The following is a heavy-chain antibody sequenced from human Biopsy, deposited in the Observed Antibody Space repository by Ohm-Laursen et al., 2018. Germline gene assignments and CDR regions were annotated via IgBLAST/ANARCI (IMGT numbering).Heavy chain of an antibody. J-gene: IGHJ4*02. V-gene: IGHV4-59*01. CDR3: AREAAIIDPRTRAFDY. CDR2: VYNTGGT. Sequence: SETLSLTCSVSGDSISSYYWSWIRQPPGKGLQWIGYVYNTGGTNYNPSLKSRVTISVDTSKNQFSLKLRSVTAADTAVYYCAREAAIIDPRTRAFDYWGQGTLVTVSS. CDR1: GDSISSYY. D-gene: IGHD6-25*01.